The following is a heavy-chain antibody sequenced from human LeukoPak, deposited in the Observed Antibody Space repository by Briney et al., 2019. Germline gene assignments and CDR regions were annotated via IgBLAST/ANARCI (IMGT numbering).Heavy chain of an antibody. Sequence: GGSLRLSCAGSGDGFTRHTMNWVRRAPGKGLEWISYIWSTGEYIYYADSVKGRFTISRDNARTSVYLQMNSLRVEDTAIYYCAREYDSGARFGSWGQGTLVTVSS. CDR2: IWSTGEYI. D-gene: IGHD6-25*01. J-gene: IGHJ4*02. CDR3: AREYDSGARFGS. CDR1: GDGFTRHT. V-gene: IGHV3-21*05.